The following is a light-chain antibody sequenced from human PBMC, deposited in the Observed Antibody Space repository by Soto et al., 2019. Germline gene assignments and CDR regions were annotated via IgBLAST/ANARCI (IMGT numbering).Light chain of an antibody. CDR1: QSVGSN. CDR2: GAS. CDR3: QQYNNWPPDRT. Sequence: EIVMTQSPATLSVSPGERATLSCRASQSVGSNLAWYQQKPGQAPRLLIYGASTRDTGIPARFSGSGSGTEFTLTFSSLQSEDFAIYFCQQYNNWPPDRTFGQGT. V-gene: IGKV3-15*01. J-gene: IGKJ1*01.